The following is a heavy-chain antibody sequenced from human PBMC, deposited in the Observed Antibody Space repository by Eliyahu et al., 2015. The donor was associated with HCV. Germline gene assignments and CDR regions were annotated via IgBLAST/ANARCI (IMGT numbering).Heavy chain of an antibody. Sequence: QVQLQESGPGLVQPSETLSLTCPVSGGXITTYXWXWLRXPPGKGPEWXGYIHYSGSPNHNPSXKSRVTISVDTSKNQFSLKLTSVTAADTAVYYCASGGGGIAVAGTGGWFDPWGQGTLVTVSS. CDR2: IHYSGSP. CDR3: ASGGGGIAVAGTGGWFDP. V-gene: IGHV4-59*01. J-gene: IGHJ5*02. CDR1: GGXITTYX. D-gene: IGHD6-19*01.